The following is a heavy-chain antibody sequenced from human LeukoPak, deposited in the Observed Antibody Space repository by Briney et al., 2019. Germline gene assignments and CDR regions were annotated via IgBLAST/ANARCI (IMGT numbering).Heavy chain of an antibody. CDR2: ISAYNGNT. Sequence: ASVKVSCKASGYTFTSYGISWVRQAPGQGLEWMGWISAYNGNTNYVQKLQGRVTTTTDTSTSTDYMELRSLRSDATAVYYCARAYGIYAYFDYWGQGTLVTVSS. J-gene: IGHJ4*02. V-gene: IGHV1-18*01. D-gene: IGHD4-17*01. CDR3: ARAYGIYAYFDY. CDR1: GYTFTSYG.